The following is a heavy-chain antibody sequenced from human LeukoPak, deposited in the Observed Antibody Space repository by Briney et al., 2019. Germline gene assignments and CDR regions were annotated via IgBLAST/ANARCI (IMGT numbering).Heavy chain of an antibody. CDR1: GLRFRNYG. J-gene: IGHJ5*02. CDR3: ARDWNYGSGSYYIPQNWFDP. Sequence: GGSLRLSCVVSGLRFRNYGMHRVRHVPGKGLVWVSRINSDGSSTSYADSVKGRFTISRDNAKNSLYLQMNSLRAEDTAVYYCARDWNYGSGSYYIPQNWFDPWGQGTLVTVSS. V-gene: IGHV3-74*01. D-gene: IGHD3-10*01. CDR2: INSDGSST.